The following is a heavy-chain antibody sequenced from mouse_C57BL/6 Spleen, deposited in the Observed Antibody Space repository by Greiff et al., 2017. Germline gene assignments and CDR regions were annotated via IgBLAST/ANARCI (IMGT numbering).Heavy chain of an antibody. V-gene: IGHV1-85*01. CDR1: GYTFTSYD. CDR3: ARSRVGPFDY. CDR2: IYPRDGST. D-gene: IGHD1-1*02. J-gene: IGHJ2*01. Sequence: QVHVKQSGPELVKPGASVKLSCKASGYTFTSYDINWVKQRPGQGLEWIGWIYPRDGSTTYNEKFKGKATLTVDTSSSTAYMELHSLTSEDSAVYFCARSRVGPFDYWGQGTTLTVSS.